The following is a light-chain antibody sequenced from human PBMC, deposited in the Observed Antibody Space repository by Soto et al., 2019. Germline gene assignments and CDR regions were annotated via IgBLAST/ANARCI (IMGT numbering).Light chain of an antibody. V-gene: IGKV3-20*01. J-gene: IGKJ4*01. CDR1: QSVSSSY. Sequence: EIVLTQSPGTLSLSPGERATLSCRASQSVSSSYLAWYQQKPGQAPRHLIYGASSRATGIPDRLSGRGSGTDFTLTISSLQSEDSAVYFCQQYNDWPPISLGGGTKVDIK. CDR2: GAS. CDR3: QQYNDWPPIS.